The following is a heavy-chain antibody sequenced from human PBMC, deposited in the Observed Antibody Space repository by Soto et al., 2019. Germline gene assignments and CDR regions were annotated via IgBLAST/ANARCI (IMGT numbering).Heavy chain of an antibody. Sequence: QVQLQESGPGLMQPSQTLSLTCTVSGGSIGSGGYWWSWIRQHPGRGLEWIGLVSYPGNTQYNPSLKSRVNISVDTSTKQFSLKLSSVTAADTAVYYCARGTLVWGQGTLVTVSS. CDR3: ARGTLV. J-gene: IGHJ4*02. CDR1: GGSIGSGGYW. V-gene: IGHV4-31*03. D-gene: IGHD2-2*01. CDR2: VSYPGNT.